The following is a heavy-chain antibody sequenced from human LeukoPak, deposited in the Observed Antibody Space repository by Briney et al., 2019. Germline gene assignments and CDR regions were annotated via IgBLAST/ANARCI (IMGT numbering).Heavy chain of an antibody. CDR1: GDSVSSNSAA. J-gene: IGHJ4*02. CDR3: ARGYGYYFDY. CDR2: TYYGSKWYN. V-gene: IGHV6-1*01. D-gene: IGHD5-18*01. Sequence: SQTLSLTCAISGDSVSSNSAAWNWIRQSTSRGLEWLGRTYYGSKWYNDYAVSVKSRITINPDTSENHFSLQLNSVTPEDTAVYYCARGYGYYFDYWGQGTLVTVSS.